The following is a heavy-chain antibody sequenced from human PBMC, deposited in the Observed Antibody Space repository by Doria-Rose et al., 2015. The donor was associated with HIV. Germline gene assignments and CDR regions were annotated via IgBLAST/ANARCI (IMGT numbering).Heavy chain of an antibody. D-gene: IGHD6-13*01. J-gene: IGHJ4*02. V-gene: IGHV2-26*01. CDR2: IFSDDER. CDR3: ARIKSSRWYHKYYFDF. CDR1: GVSLSSPGMG. Sequence: QITLKESGPVLVKPTETLTLTCTVSGVSLSSPGMGVSWIRQPPGKALEWLANIFSDDERSYKPSLNSRLTISRVTYKSKVVLTMTDMDPVDTATYYCARIKSSRWYHKYYFDFWGQGTLVIVSA.